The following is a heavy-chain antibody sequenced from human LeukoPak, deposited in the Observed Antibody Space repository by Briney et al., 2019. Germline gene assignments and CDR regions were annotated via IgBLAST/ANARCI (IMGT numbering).Heavy chain of an antibody. CDR2: MNPNSGNT. J-gene: IGHJ6*03. CDR3: ARSPYQGYYYYYMDV. V-gene: IGHV1-8*01. D-gene: IGHD2-2*01. CDR1: GYTFTSYD. Sequence: ASVKVSCKASGYTFTSYDINWVRQATGQGLEWMGWMNPNSGNTGYAQKFQGRVTMTRNTSISIAYMELSSLRSEDTAVYYCARSPYQGYYYYYMDVWGKGTTVTVSS.